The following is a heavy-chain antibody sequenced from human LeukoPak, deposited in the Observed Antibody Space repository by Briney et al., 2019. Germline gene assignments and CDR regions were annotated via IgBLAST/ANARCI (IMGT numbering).Heavy chain of an antibody. D-gene: IGHD6-6*01. CDR3: ARGDDSSKIDY. J-gene: IGHJ4*02. CDR1: GFTFTSYW. V-gene: IGHV3-7*01. CDR2: INEVGRDK. Sequence: GGSLRLSCAASGFTFTSYWMSWVRQAPGKGLEWVANINEVGRDKYYVDSVKGRFTISRDNVKNSLCLQLNSLRVEDTAVYYCARGDDSSKIDYWGQGILVTVSS.